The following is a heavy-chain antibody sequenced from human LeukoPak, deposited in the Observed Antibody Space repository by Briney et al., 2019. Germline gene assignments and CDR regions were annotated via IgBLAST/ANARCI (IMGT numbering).Heavy chain of an antibody. V-gene: IGHV1-2*02. CDR3: ARAPPDSGSYGDASDI. CDR2: INPNSGGT. D-gene: IGHD1-26*01. J-gene: IGHJ3*02. CDR1: GYTFTGYY. Sequence: ASVKVSCKASGYTFTGYYMHWVRQAPGQGLEWMGWINPNSGGTNYAQKFQGRVTMTRDTSISTAYMELSRLRSDDTAVYYCARAPPDSGSYGDASDIWGQGTMVTVSS.